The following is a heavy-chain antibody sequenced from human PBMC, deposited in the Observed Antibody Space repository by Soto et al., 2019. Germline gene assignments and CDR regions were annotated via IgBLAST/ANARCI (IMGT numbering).Heavy chain of an antibody. CDR1: GFTFSSYS. CDR2: ISSSSSTI. CDR3: ARDPTSDYGEWLSDFDI. Sequence: GGSLRLSCAASGFTFSSYSMNWVRQAPGKGLEWVSYISSSSSTIYYADSVKGRFTISRDNAKNSLYLQMNSLRDEDTAVYYCARDPTSDYGEWLSDFDIWGQGTMVTVAS. V-gene: IGHV3-48*02. J-gene: IGHJ3*02. D-gene: IGHD4-17*01.